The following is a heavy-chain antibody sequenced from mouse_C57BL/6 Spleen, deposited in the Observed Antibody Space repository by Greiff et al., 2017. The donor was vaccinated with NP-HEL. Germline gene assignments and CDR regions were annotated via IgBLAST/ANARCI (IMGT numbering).Heavy chain of an antibody. J-gene: IGHJ3*01. D-gene: IGHD2-3*01. CDR3: ARVWDGYYAAY. V-gene: IGHV1-82*01. CDR2: IYPGDGDT. CDR1: GYAFSSSW. Sequence: QVQLQQSGPELVKPGASVKISCKASGYAFSSSWMNWVKQRPGKGLEWIGRIYPGDGDTNYNGKFKGKATLTADKSSSTAYMQLSSLTSEDSAVYFCARVWDGYYAAYWGQGTLVTVSA.